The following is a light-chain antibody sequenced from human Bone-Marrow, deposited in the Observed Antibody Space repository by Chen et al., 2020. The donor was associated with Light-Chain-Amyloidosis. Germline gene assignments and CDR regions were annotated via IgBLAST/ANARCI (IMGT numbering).Light chain of an antibody. V-gene: IGLV2-14*03. CDR2: DVT. J-gene: IGLJ3*02. CDR1: SSDVGSYNY. Sequence: QSALTQPASVSGAPRQSITIPCTGTSSDVGSYNYVSWYQHHPGKAPKLLIYDVTNRPAEISSRFSASKSGNTASLTSSGLQAEDEADYYCSSYASSNSWVFGGGTKLTVL. CDR3: SSYASSNSWV.